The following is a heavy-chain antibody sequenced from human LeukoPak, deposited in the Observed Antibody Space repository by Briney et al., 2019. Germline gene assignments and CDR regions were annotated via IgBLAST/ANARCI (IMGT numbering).Heavy chain of an antibody. D-gene: IGHD6-13*01. J-gene: IGHJ3*02. CDR3: ARDEAAGNAFDI. CDR2: IIPIFGTA. CDR1: GGTFSSYA. Sequence: SVNVSCKASGGTFSSYAISWVRQAPGQGLEWMGGIIPIFGTANYAQKFQGRVTITADESTSTAYMELSSLRSEDTAVYYCARDEAAGNAFDIWGQGTMVTVSS. V-gene: IGHV1-69*13.